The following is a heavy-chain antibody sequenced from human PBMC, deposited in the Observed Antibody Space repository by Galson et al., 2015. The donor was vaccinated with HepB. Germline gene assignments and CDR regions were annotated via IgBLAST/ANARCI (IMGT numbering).Heavy chain of an antibody. J-gene: IGHJ4*02. D-gene: IGHD1-1*01. V-gene: IGHV3-30-3*01. CDR2: ISYDGSNK. CDR1: GFTFSSYA. Sequence: SLRLSCAASGFTFSSYAMHWVRQAPGKGLEWVAVISYDGSNKYYADSVKGRFTISRDNSKNTLYLQMNSLRAEDTAVYYCARSQRGVPWPHFDYWGQGTLVTVSS. CDR3: ARSQRGVPWPHFDY.